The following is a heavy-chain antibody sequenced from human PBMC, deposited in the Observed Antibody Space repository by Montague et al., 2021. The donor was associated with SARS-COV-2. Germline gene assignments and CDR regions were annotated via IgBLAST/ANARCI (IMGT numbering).Heavy chain of an antibody. V-gene: IGHV4-34*01. CDR1: GGSFTGYY. CDR2: INHSGSS. D-gene: IGHD3-3*01. Sequence: SETLSITCAVYGGSFTGYYWTWIRQPPGKGLEWIGEINHSGSSNYNPSLESRGTMSVDTSKNQFSLRLNSVSAADTAVYYCARAQVTIFGVLIMLPAAGAVDVWGQGTTVTVSS. J-gene: IGHJ3*01. CDR3: ARAQVTIFGVLIMLPAAGAVDV.